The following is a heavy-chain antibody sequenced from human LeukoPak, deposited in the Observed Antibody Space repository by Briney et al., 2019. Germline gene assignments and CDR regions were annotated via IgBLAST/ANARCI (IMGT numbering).Heavy chain of an antibody. CDR2: IYDSGST. V-gene: IGHV4-59*01. CDR1: GGSIRNYY. Sequence: PSETLSLTCTVSGGSIRNYYWSWIRQSPGKGLEWIGNIYDSGSTSYNPSLKSRVTILVDNSNNQFSLKLSSVTAADTAVYYCARDKETYFDYWGQGTLVTVSS. J-gene: IGHJ4*02. CDR3: ARDKETYFDY.